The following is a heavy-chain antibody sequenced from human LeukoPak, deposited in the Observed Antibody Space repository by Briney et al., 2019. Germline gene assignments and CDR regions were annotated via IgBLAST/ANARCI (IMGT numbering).Heavy chain of an antibody. V-gene: IGHV3-30*02. Sequence: PGGSLRLSCAASGFTFSSYWMSWVRQAPGKGLEWVAFIRYDGSIKYYTDSVKDRFTVSRDNSRNTLYLQMNSLRAEDTAVYCCAKYGDDYGDYPHYWGQGTLVTVSS. CDR3: AKYGDDYGDYPHY. CDR1: GFTFSSYW. D-gene: IGHD4-17*01. J-gene: IGHJ4*02. CDR2: IRYDGSIK.